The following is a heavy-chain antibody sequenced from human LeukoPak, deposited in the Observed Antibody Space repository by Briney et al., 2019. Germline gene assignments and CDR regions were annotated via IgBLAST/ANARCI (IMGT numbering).Heavy chain of an antibody. CDR2: ISSSGTTT. CDR3: AGYSWFDP. V-gene: IGHV3-48*03. D-gene: IGHD5-18*01. CDR1: GFSFSVYE. J-gene: IGHJ5*02. Sequence: PGGSLRLSCAASGFSFSVYEMHWVRQAPGKGLEWISDISSSGTTTYYADSVKGRFTISRDNAKNSLYLQMNSLRAEDTAVYYCAGYSWFDPWGQGTLVTVSS.